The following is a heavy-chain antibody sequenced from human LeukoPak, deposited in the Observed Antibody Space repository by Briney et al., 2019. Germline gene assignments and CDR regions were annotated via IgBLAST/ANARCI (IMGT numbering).Heavy chain of an antibody. D-gene: IGHD6-13*01. J-gene: IGHJ5*02. CDR3: ARHLKAAGSNWFDP. CDR1: GGSFSSYY. CDR2: VYYSGST. V-gene: IGHV4-39*01. Sequence: SETLSLTCAVYGGSFSSYYWGWIRQPPGKGLEWSGSVYYSGSTYYNPSLKSRVTISVDTSKNQFSLKLSSVTAADTAVYYCARHLKAAGSNWFDPWGQGTLVTVSS.